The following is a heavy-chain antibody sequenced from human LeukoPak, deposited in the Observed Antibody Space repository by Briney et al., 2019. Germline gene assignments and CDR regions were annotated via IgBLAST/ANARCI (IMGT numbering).Heavy chain of an antibody. D-gene: IGHD3-9*01. Sequence: SETLSLTCTVSGGSISSSSYYWGWIRQPPGKGLEWIGSICYSGSTYYNPSLKSRVTISVDTSKNQFSLKLSSVTAADTAVYYCARDSRTYDILTGYFPGEFDYWGQGTLVTVSS. CDR3: ARDSRTYDILTGYFPGEFDY. V-gene: IGHV4-39*07. J-gene: IGHJ4*02. CDR2: ICYSGST. CDR1: GGSISSSSYY.